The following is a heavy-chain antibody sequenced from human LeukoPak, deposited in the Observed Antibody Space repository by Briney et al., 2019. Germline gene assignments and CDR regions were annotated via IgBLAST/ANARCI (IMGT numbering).Heavy chain of an antibody. Sequence: GASVKVSCKASGYTFTSYDINWVRQATGQGLEWMGWMNPNSGNTGYARRFQGRVTMTRNTSISTAYMELSSLRSEDTAVYYCARVNGSGSYYPDWGQGTLVTVSS. J-gene: IGHJ1*01. D-gene: IGHD3-10*01. CDR1: GYTFTSYD. CDR3: ARVNGSGSYYPD. CDR2: MNPNSGNT. V-gene: IGHV1-8*01.